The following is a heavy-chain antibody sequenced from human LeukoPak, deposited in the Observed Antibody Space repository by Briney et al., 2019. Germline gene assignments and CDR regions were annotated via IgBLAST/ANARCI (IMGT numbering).Heavy chain of an antibody. CDR3: ARQRFGMDV. V-gene: IGHV4-59*08. J-gene: IGHJ6*04. Sequence: PETLSLTCTVSGGSISSYYWSWIRQPPGKGLEWIGHIYYSGSTNYNPSLKSRVTISVDTSKNQFSLKLSSVTAADTAVYYCARQRFGMDVWGKGTTVTVSS. CDR2: IYYSGST. CDR1: GGSISSYY.